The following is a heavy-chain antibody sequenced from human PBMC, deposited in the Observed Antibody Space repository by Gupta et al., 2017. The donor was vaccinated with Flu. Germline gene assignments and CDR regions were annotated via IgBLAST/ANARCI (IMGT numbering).Heavy chain of an antibody. Sequence: QLQLQESGPGLVKPSETLSLTCTVSGCSISSSSYYWGWIRQPPGKGLEWIGSIYYSGSTYYNPSLKSRVTISVDTSKNQFSLKLSSVTAADTAVYYCARSQITIFGVVTTFDYWGQGTLVTVSS. V-gene: IGHV4-39*01. J-gene: IGHJ4*02. CDR3: ARSQITIFGVVTTFDY. CDR2: IYYSGST. D-gene: IGHD3-3*01. CDR1: GCSISSSSYY.